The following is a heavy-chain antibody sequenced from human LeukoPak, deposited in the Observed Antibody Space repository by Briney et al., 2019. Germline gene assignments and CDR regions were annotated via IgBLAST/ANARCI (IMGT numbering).Heavy chain of an antibody. D-gene: IGHD4-17*01. V-gene: IGHV3-30*18. CDR3: AKAHTVTTFYWFDP. CDR2: ISYDGSNQ. Sequence: GGSLRLSCAASGFTFSSYGMHWVRQAPGKGLEWVAVISYDGSNQYYADSVKGRFTISRDNSKNTLYLQMNSLRGADTAVYYCAKAHTVTTFYWFDPWGQGTLVTVSS. CDR1: GFTFSSYG. J-gene: IGHJ5*02.